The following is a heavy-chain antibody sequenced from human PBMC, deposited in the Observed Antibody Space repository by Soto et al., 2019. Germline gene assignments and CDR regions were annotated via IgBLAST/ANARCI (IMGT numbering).Heavy chain of an antibody. V-gene: IGHV4-39*01. CDR1: GGSISSGDYY. D-gene: IGHD6-19*01. Sequence: SETLSLTCTVSGGSISSGDYYWSWIRQPPGKGLEWIGSISYSGSTYYNPSLKSRVTISVDTSQNQFSLKLSSVTAADTAVYYCARHKPNSSGWYYYGMDVWGQGTTVTVSS. J-gene: IGHJ6*02. CDR2: ISYSGST. CDR3: ARHKPNSSGWYYYGMDV.